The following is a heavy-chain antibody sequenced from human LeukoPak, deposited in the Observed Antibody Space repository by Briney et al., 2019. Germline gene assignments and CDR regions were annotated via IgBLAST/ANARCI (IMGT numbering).Heavy chain of an antibody. CDR3: AKVVPAAYFDY. CDR1: GFTFNGQS. J-gene: IGHJ4*02. Sequence: GGSLRLSCAASGFTFNGQSMTWVRQTPGKGLEWVSSIVGDGSSSYYADSVKGRFTISRDNSKNALYLQMNSLRAEDTAVYYCAKVVPAAYFDYWGQGTLVTVSS. D-gene: IGHD2-2*01. V-gene: IGHV3-23*01. CDR2: IVGDGSSS.